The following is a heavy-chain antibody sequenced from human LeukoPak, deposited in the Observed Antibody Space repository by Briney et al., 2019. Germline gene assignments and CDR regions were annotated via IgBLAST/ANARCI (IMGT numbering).Heavy chain of an antibody. CDR1: GFSVISNY. CDR2: IYSGGST. J-gene: IGHJ3*02. CDR3: ARDGGGAYSLAFDI. V-gene: IGHV3-53*01. Sequence: GGSLRLSCAASGFSVISNYMSWVRQAPGKGLEWVPLIYSGGSTNYVDSVKGRFTISRDNSKNTLYLQMNNLRAEDTAVYYCARDGGGAYSLAFDIWGQGTLVTVSS. D-gene: IGHD1-26*01.